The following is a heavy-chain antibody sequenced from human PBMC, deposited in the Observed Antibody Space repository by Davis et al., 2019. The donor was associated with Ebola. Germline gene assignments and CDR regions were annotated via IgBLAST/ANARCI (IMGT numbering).Heavy chain of an antibody. CDR3: ARGPVAATGGPYNWSDP. J-gene: IGHJ5*02. CDR2: ISSNGGST. CDR1: GFTFSSYA. Sequence: PGGSLRLSCAASGFTFSSYAMHWVRQAPGKGLEYVSAISSNGGSTYYANSVKGRFTISRDNSKNTLYLQMGSLRAEDMAVYYCARGPVAATGGPYNWSDPWGQGTLVTVSS. V-gene: IGHV3-64*01. D-gene: IGHD2-15*01.